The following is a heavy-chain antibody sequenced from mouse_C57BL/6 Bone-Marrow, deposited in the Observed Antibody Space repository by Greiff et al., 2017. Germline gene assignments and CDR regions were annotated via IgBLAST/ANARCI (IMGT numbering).Heavy chain of an antibody. J-gene: IGHJ3*01. V-gene: IGHV1-50*01. D-gene: IGHD2-10*02. CDR3: ARRYGNYPFAY. CDR2: IDPSDSYT. Sequence: QVQLQQPGAELVKPGASVKLSCKASGYTFTSYWMQWVKQRPGQGLEWIGEIDPSDSYTNYNQKFKGKATLTVDTSSSTAYMQLSSLISEDSAVYYCARRYGNYPFAYWGQGTLVTVST. CDR1: GYTFTSYW.